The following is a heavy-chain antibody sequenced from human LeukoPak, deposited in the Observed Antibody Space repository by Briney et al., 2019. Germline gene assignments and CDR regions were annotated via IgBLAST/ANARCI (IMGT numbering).Heavy chain of an antibody. CDR3: AREEQQLGFFDY. CDR2: IYYSGST. Sequence: SETLSLTCTVSGGSISSYYWSWIRQPPGKGLEWIGYIYYSGSTNYNPSLKSRVTISVDTSKNQFSLKLSSVTAADTAVYYCAREEQQLGFFDYWGQGTLVTVSS. J-gene: IGHJ4*02. CDR1: GGSISSYY. D-gene: IGHD6-13*01. V-gene: IGHV4-59*01.